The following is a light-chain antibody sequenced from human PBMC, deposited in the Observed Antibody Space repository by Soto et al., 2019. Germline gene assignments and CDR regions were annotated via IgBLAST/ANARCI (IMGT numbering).Light chain of an antibody. CDR2: EVS. Sequence: QSALTQPASGSGSPGQSITISCTGTSSDVGGYNYVSWYQQHPDKAPKLVIYEVSNRPSGVSNRFSGSKSGNTASLTISGLQAEDEADYYCGSYTSSSTLVFGGGTKVTVL. CDR1: SSDVGGYNY. J-gene: IGLJ2*01. V-gene: IGLV2-14*01. CDR3: GSYTSSSTLV.